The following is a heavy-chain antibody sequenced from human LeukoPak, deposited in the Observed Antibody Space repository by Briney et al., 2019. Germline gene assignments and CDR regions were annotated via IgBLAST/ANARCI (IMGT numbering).Heavy chain of an antibody. V-gene: IGHV4-34*01. CDR2: INHSGST. J-gene: IGHJ4*02. CDR3: ARDGGRDSGSYYEDY. Sequence: SETLSLTCTVSGGSISSYYWSWIRQPPGKGLEWIGEINHSGSTSYNPSLKSRVTISVDTSKNQFSLKLSSVTAADTAVCYCARDGGRDSGSYYEDYWGQGTLVTVSS. D-gene: IGHD1-26*01. CDR1: GGSISSYY.